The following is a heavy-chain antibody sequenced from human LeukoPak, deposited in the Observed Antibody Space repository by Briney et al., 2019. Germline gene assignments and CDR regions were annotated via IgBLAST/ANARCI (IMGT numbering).Heavy chain of an antibody. CDR1: GGSFSGYY. CDR3: ARLRKNYYDSSGVQRDY. J-gene: IGHJ4*02. V-gene: IGHV4-34*01. Sequence: PSENLSLTCAVYGGSFSGYYWSWIRQPPGKGLEWIGEINHSGSTNYNPSLKSRVTISVDTSKNQFSLKLSSVTAADTAVYYCARLRKNYYDSSGVQRDYWGQGTLVTVSS. D-gene: IGHD3-22*01. CDR2: INHSGST.